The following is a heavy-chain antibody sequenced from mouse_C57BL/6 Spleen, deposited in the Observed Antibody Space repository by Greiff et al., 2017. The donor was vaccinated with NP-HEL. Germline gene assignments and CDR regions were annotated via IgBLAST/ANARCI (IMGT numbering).Heavy chain of an antibody. J-gene: IGHJ4*01. CDR1: GYTFTSYW. Sequence: QVQLQQSGAELAKPGASVKLSCKASGYTFTSYWMHWVKQRPGQGLEWIGYINPSSGYTKYNQKFKDKATLTADKSSSTAYMQLSSLTYEDSAVYYCARPRLLEGYAMDYWGQGTSVTVSS. D-gene: IGHD2-14*01. CDR2: INPSSGYT. V-gene: IGHV1-7*01. CDR3: ARPRLLEGYAMDY.